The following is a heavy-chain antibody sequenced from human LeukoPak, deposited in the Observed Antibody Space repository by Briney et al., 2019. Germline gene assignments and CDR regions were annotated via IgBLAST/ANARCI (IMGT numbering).Heavy chain of an antibody. V-gene: IGHV1-18*01. Sequence: GASVKVSCKASGYTFTSYGISWVRQAPGQGPEWMGWISAYNGNTNYAQKLQGRVTMTTDTSTSTAYMELRSLRSDDTAVYYCAILSTMIGIDYWGQGTLVTVSS. CDR3: AILSTMIGIDY. D-gene: IGHD3-22*01. CDR1: GYTFTSYG. CDR2: ISAYNGNT. J-gene: IGHJ4*02.